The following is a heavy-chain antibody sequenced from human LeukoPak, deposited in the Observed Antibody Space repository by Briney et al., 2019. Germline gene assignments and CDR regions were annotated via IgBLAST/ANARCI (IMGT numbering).Heavy chain of an antibody. V-gene: IGHV3-21*01. J-gene: IGHJ4*02. CDR1: GFTFSSYS. D-gene: IGHD3-22*01. Sequence: GGSLRLSCAASGFTFSSYSMNWVRQAPGKGLEWVSSISSSSSYIYYADSVKGRFTISRDNAKNSLYLQMNSLRADDTAVYYCARHYYDSSGYYYRESYWGQGTLVTVSS. CDR2: ISSSSSYI. CDR3: ARHYYDSSGYYYRESY.